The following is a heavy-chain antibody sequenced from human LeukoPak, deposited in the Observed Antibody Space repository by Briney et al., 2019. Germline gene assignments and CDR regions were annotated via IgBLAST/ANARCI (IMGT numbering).Heavy chain of an antibody. J-gene: IGHJ4*02. D-gene: IGHD6-25*01. Sequence: GTAVKVSCKAFGYTFASYGIYWVRQAPGQGLEWMGWVSSSIGDTTYAQSLQGRATITTDTATGTADMELRSLTSADTAVYYCARESSGAYYFDYWGQGSLVTVSS. CDR2: VSSSIGDT. V-gene: IGHV1-18*01. CDR1: GYTFASYG. CDR3: ARESSGAYYFDY.